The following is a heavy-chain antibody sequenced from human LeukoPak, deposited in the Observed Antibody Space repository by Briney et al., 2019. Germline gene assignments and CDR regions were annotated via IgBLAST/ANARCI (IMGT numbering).Heavy chain of an antibody. J-gene: IGHJ4*02. CDR2: ISAYNGDT. CDR1: GYRFSNYG. CDR3: ARVGSPDSENSGWKLFFDY. D-gene: IGHD6-19*01. Sequence: ASVKVSRKASGYRFSNYGITWVRQAPGQGLECMGWISAYNGDTNYAQNFQGRLTMTTDTSTNTAYMELRSLRSDDTAVYYCARVGSPDSENSGWKLFFDYWGQGTLVTVSS. V-gene: IGHV1-18*01.